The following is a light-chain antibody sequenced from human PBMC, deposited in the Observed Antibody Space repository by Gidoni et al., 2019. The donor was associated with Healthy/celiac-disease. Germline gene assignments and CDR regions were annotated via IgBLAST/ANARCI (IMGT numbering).Light chain of an antibody. CDR1: QGISSY. CDR3: QQYYSYPRT. Sequence: AIRMTQSPSSFSASTGDRVTITCRASQGISSYLAWYQQKPVPSRFSGSGSGTDFTLTISCLQSEDFATYYCQQYYSYPRTFGQGTKVEIK. J-gene: IGKJ1*01. V-gene: IGKV1-8*01.